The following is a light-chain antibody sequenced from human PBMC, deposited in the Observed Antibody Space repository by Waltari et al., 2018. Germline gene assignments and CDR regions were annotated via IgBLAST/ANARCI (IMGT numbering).Light chain of an antibody. V-gene: IGKV1-39*01. CDR2: AAS. CDR3: QQSYSTPRT. J-gene: IGKJ2*01. Sequence: DIQMNQSPSSLSASVGDRVTVTCRASQSISSYLNWYQQKPGKAPKLLIYAASSLQSGVPSRFSGSGSGTDFTLTISSLQPEDCATYYCQQSYSTPRTFGQGTKLEIK. CDR1: QSISSY.